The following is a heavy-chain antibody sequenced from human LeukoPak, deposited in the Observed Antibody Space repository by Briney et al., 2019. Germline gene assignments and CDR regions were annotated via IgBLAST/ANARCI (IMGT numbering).Heavy chain of an antibody. CDR1: GYTFTSYG. V-gene: IGHV1-18*01. D-gene: IGHD3-16*01. CDR3: ARVYNGGEWFDP. J-gene: IGHJ5*02. CDR2: ISAYNGNT. Sequence: ASVKVSCTASGYTFTSYGIIWVRQAPGQGLEWMGWISAYNGNTNYAQKLQGRVTMTTDTSTSTAYMELRSLRSDDTAVYYCARVYNGGEWFDPWSQGTLVTVSS.